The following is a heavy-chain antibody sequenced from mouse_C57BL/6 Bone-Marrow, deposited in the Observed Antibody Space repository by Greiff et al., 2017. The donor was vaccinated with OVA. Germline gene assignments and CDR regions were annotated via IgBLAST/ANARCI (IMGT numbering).Heavy chain of an antibody. V-gene: IGHV5-6*01. CDR2: ISSGGSYT. Sequence: EVKLVESGGDLVKPGGSLKLSCAASGFTFSSYGMSWVRQTPDKRLEWVATISSGGSYTYYPDSVKARFTISRDNAKNTLYLQMSSLKSEDTAMYYCARHGILYPYFDYWGQGTTLTVSS. J-gene: IGHJ2*01. CDR3: ARHGILYPYFDY. CDR1: GFTFSSYG.